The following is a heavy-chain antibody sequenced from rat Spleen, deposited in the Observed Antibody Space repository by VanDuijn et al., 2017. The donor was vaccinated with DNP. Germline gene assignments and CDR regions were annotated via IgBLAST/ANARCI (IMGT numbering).Heavy chain of an antibody. V-gene: IGHV5-27*01. CDR2: ISPSGGST. J-gene: IGHJ2*01. CDR1: GFTFSDYY. CDR3: ATALCDY. Sequence: EVQLVESGGGLVQPGRSLKLSCAASGFTFSDYYMAWVRQAPTKGLEWVASISPSGGSTYYRDSVKGRFTISRDNAKSTLYLQMDSLRSEDTATYYCATALCDYWGQGVMVTVSS. D-gene: IGHD3-2*01.